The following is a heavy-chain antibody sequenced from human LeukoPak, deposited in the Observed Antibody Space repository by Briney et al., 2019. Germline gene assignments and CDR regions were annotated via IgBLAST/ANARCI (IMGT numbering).Heavy chain of an antibody. CDR3: AKCRSESIAAAGNH. Sequence: GGSLRLSCAASGLTFSSYALSWFRQAPGKGLGWVPVIGGSGDNRYYAESAKGRFTISRDNSKNTLYLEINSLRAEDTAIYYCAKCRSESIAAAGNHWGQGTLVIVSS. D-gene: IGHD6-13*01. V-gene: IGHV3-23*01. CDR2: IGGSGDNR. CDR1: GLTFSSYA. J-gene: IGHJ4*02.